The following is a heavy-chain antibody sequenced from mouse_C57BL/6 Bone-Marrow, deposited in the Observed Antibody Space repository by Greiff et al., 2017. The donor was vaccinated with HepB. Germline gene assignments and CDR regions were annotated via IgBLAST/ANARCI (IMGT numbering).Heavy chain of an antibody. CDR3: AGPYYYGSSYYFDY. Sequence: QVQLQQPGAELVKPGASVKLSCKASGYTFTSYWMHWVKQRPGQGLEWIGMIHPNSGSTNYNEKFKSKATLTVDKSSSTAYMQLSSLTSEDSAVYYCAGPYYYGSSYYFDYWGQGTTLTVSS. V-gene: IGHV1-64*01. CDR2: IHPNSGST. D-gene: IGHD1-1*01. J-gene: IGHJ2*01. CDR1: GYTFTSYW.